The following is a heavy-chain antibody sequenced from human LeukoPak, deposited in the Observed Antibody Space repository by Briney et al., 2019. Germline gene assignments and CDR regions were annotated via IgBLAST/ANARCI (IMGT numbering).Heavy chain of an antibody. J-gene: IGHJ6*02. V-gene: IGHV3-66*01. CDR2: IYSGGST. CDR1: VYTFSSYA. Sequence: SGGSLRLSCAAPVYTFSSYAMSCVRQAPGKGLEWVALIYSGGSTYYADFVKGRFTISRDNSKNTLYLQMSSLRAEDTAVYYCAGFSHKGVWGQGTTVTVSS. CDR3: AGFSHKGV.